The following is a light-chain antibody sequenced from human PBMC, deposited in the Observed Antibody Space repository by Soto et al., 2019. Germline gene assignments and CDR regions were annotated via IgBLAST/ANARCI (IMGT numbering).Light chain of an antibody. CDR3: QQYAGSPRT. CDR2: SAS. Sequence: EIVLTQSPGTLSLSPGERATLSCRASQNLGALYLAWFQQKSGQAPRLLISSASRRATGIPDRFTGSGSGTDFTLTINRVEPEDFAVYFCQQYAGSPRTFGQGTKVDIK. J-gene: IGKJ1*01. V-gene: IGKV3-20*01. CDR1: QNLGALY.